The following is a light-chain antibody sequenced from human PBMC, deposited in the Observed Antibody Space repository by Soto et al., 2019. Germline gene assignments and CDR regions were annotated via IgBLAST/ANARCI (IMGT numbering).Light chain of an antibody. Sequence: IVVTQAPATLSVSPVERATLSCRASQSIGSDLAWYQQKPGQGPRLLIYYASSRATGIPAKFSGSGSGTEFSLTISSLQSVDSAVYYCQQYGSSGTFGQGTKVDIK. J-gene: IGKJ1*01. V-gene: IGKV3-15*01. CDR3: QQYGSSGT. CDR1: QSIGSD. CDR2: YAS.